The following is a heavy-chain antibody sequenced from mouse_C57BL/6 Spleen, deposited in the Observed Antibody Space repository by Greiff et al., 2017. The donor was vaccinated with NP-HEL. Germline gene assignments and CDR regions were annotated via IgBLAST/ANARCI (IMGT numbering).Heavy chain of an antibody. CDR1: GYSITSGYY. Sequence: VQLQESGPGLVKPSQSLSLTCSVTGYSITSGYYWNWIRQFPGNKLEWMGYISYDGSNNYNPSLKNRISITRDTSKNLFFLKLNSVTTEDTATYYCARDDGSLAWFAYWGQGTLVTVSA. CDR2: ISYDGSN. V-gene: IGHV3-6*01. CDR3: ARDDGSLAWFAY. J-gene: IGHJ3*01. D-gene: IGHD1-1*01.